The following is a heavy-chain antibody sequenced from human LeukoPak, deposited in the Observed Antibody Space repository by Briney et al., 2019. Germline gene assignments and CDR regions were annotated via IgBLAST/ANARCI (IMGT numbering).Heavy chain of an antibody. CDR3: ARDLYLRSTSCLPY. V-gene: IGHV4-59*01. CDR1: GGSISSYY. CDR2: IYYSGST. Sequence: PSETLSLTCTVSGGSISSYYWSWIRQPPGGGLEWIGYIYYSGSTNYNPSLKRRVTISLDTSKSQFSLKLRSVTAADTAVYYCARDLYLRSTSCLPYWGQGTLVTVSS. J-gene: IGHJ4*02. D-gene: IGHD2-2*01.